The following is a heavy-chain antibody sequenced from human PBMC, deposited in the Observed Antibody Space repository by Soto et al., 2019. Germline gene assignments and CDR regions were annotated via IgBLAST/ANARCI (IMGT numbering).Heavy chain of an antibody. J-gene: IGHJ2*01. D-gene: IGHD3-22*01. CDR3: ARDMKYYDSSGYYWYFDL. CDR2: IIPIFGTA. CDR1: GGTFSSYA. Sequence: QVQLVQSGAEVKQPGSSVKVSCKASGGTFSSYAISWVRQAPGQGLEWMGGIIPIFGTANYAQKFQGRVTITADESTSTAYMELSSLRSEDTAVYYCARDMKYYDSSGYYWYFDLWGRGTLVTVSS. V-gene: IGHV1-69*01.